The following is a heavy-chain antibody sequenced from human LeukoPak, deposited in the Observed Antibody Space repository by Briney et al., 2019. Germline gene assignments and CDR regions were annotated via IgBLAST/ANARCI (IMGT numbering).Heavy chain of an antibody. Sequence: ASVKVSCKASGYTFSSSDINWVRQAAGQGLECMGWMNPNRGSTGYAQKFQGRVTMTRDTSRNTAYMELSSLRVEDTAVYYCARDKRGQAAADDPFDIWGQGTMVTVSS. D-gene: IGHD6-13*01. CDR1: GYTFSSSD. CDR2: MNPNRGST. V-gene: IGHV1-8*02. J-gene: IGHJ3*02. CDR3: ARDKRGQAAADDPFDI.